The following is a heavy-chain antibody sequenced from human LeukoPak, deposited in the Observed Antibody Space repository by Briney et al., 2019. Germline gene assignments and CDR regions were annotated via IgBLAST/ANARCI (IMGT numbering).Heavy chain of an antibody. D-gene: IGHD3-22*01. CDR1: GYTFTGYY. J-gene: IGHJ3*02. Sequence: ASVKVSCKASGYTFTGYYMHWVRQAPGQGLEWMGWINPNSGGTNYAQKFQGRVTMTRDTSISTAYMELSRLRPEDTAVYYCARDRWYYYDSSDYYHDPFDIWGQGTMVTVSS. CDR2: INPNSGGT. CDR3: ARDRWYYYDSSDYYHDPFDI. V-gene: IGHV1-2*02.